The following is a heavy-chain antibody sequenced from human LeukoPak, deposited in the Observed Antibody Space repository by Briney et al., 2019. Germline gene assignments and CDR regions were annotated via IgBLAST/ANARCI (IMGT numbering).Heavy chain of an antibody. CDR2: IYYSGST. CDR1: GGSISSGGYY. Sequence: PSETLSLTCTVSGGSISSGGYYWSWIRQHPGKGLEWIGYIYYSGSTYYNPSLKSRVTISVDTSKNQFSLKLSSVTAADTAVYYCARGHSGGDNWFDPWGQGTLVTVSS. J-gene: IGHJ5*02. D-gene: IGHD3-10*01. CDR3: ARGHSGGDNWFDP. V-gene: IGHV4-31*03.